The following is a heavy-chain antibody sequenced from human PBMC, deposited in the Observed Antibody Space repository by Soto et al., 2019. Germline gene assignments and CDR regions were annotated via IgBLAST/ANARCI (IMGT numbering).Heavy chain of an antibody. J-gene: IGHJ5*02. CDR3: ARDYMVRGVMRWFDP. Sequence: QVQLQESGPGLVKPSGTLSLTCAVSGGSISSSNWWSWVRQPPGKGLEWIGEIYHSGSTNYNPSLKSRVTISGDKSKTPCSLKLSSVTAADTAVYYCARDYMVRGVMRWFDPWGQGTLVTVSS. CDR1: GGSISSSNW. CDR2: IYHSGST. V-gene: IGHV4-4*02. D-gene: IGHD3-10*01.